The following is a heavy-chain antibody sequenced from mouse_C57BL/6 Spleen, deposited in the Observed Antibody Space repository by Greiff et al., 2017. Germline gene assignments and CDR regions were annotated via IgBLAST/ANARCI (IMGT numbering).Heavy chain of an antibody. J-gene: IGHJ2*01. CDR3: AREDYYGSSDVGY. CDR1: GYTFTSYW. D-gene: IGHD1-1*01. Sequence: QVQLQQPGAELVRPGPSVKLSCKASGYTFTSYWMHWVKQRPGQGLEWIGVIDPSDSYTNYNQKFKGKATLTVDTSSSTAYMQLSSLTSEDSAVYYCAREDYYGSSDVGYWGQGTTLTVSS. CDR2: IDPSDSYT. V-gene: IGHV1-59*01.